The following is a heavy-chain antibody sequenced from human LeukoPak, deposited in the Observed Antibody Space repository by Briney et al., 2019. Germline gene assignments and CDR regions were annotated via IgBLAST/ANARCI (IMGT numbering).Heavy chain of an antibody. CDR3: AKEISITMVRGVTGGDY. D-gene: IGHD3-10*01. CDR1: GFTFSSYA. J-gene: IGHJ4*02. V-gene: IGHV3-23*01. Sequence: GGSLRLSCAASGFTFSSYAMSWVRQAPGKGLEWVSAISGSGGSTYYADSVKGRFTISRDNSKNTLYLQMNSLRAEDTAVYYCAKEISITMVRGVTGGDYWGPGTLVTVSS. CDR2: ISGSGGST.